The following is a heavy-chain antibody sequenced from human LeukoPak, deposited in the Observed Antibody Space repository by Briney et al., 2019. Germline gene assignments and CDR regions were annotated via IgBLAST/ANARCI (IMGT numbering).Heavy chain of an antibody. CDR2: IYYSGST. CDR1: GGSISSSSYY. J-gene: IGHJ4*02. V-gene: IGHV4-61*01. D-gene: IGHD3-22*01. CDR3: ARENSYYDSSGYYYGSGYFDY. Sequence: SETLSLTCTVSGGSISSSSYYWGWIRQPPGKGLEWIGYIYYSGSTNYNPSLQSRVTISVDTSKNQFSLRLSSVTAADTAMYYCARENSYYDSSGYYYGSGYFDYWGQGTLVTVSS.